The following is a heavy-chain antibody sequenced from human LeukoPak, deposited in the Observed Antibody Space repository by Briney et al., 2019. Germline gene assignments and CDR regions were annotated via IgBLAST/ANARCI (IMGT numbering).Heavy chain of an antibody. V-gene: IGHV1-8*01. Sequence: ASVKVSCKASGYTFTSYNVNWVRQATGQGLELVGWVNPNGGDTVYAQKFRGRVTMTRDTSISTAYMELSSLRSEDTAVYYCARAVGAPRHFDYWGQGTLVTVSS. CDR3: ARAVGAPRHFDY. J-gene: IGHJ4*02. CDR2: VNPNGGDT. D-gene: IGHD1-26*01. CDR1: GYTFTSYN.